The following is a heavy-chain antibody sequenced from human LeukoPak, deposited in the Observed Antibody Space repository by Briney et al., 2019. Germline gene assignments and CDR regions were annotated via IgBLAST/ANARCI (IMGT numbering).Heavy chain of an antibody. V-gene: IGHV4-34*01. J-gene: IGHJ4*02. Sequence: TSETLSLTCAVYGGSFSGYYWSWIRQPPGKGLEWIGEINHSGSTNYNPSLKSRVTISVDTSKNQFSLKLSSVTAADTAVYYCARWAGYSSGYLYWGQGTLVTVSS. CDR3: ARWAGYSSGYLY. CDR1: GGSFSGYY. CDR2: INHSGST. D-gene: IGHD3-22*01.